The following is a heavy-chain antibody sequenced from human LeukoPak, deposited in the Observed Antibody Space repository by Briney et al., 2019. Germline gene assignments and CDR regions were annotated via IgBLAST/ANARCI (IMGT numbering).Heavy chain of an antibody. CDR1: GYTFTSYD. D-gene: IGHD6-19*01. V-gene: IGHV1-8*01. CDR3: ARDRSIAVAGIDY. Sequence: GASVKVSCKASGYTFTSYDINWVRQATGQGLEWMGWMNPNSGNTGYAQKFQGRVTMTRDMSTSTVYMELSSLRSEDTAVYYCARDRSIAVAGIDYWGQGTLVTVSS. CDR2: MNPNSGNT. J-gene: IGHJ4*02.